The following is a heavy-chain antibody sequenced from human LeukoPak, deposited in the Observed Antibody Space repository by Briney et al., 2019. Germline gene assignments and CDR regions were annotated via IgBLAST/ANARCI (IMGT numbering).Heavy chain of an antibody. CDR3: ARAFVYQWQLDY. CDR1: GYTFTSYD. J-gene: IGHJ4*02. CDR2: IIPIFGTA. V-gene: IGHV1-69*13. Sequence: SVKVSCKASGYTFTSYDINWVRQATGQGLEWMGGIIPIFGTANYAQKFQGRVTITADESTSTAYMELSSLRSEDTAVYYCARAFVYQWQLDYWGQGTLVTVSS. D-gene: IGHD6-19*01.